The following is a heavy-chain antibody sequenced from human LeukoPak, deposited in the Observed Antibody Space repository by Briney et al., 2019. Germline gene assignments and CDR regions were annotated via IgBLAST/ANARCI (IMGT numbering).Heavy chain of an antibody. V-gene: IGHV3-30-3*01. CDR1: GLTFSSYA. CDR2: ISYDGSNK. J-gene: IGHJ3*02. D-gene: IGHD6-19*01. CDR3: ARDGKQWLVPYAFDI. Sequence: PGRSLRLSCAASGLTFSSYAMHWVRQAPGKGLEWVAVISYDGSNKYYADSVKGRFTISRDNSKNTLYLQMNSLRAEDTAVYYCARDGKQWLVPYAFDIWGQGTMVTVSS.